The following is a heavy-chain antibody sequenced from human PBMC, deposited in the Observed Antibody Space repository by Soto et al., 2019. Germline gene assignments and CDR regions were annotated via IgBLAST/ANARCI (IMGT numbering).Heavy chain of an antibody. V-gene: IGHV1-8*01. J-gene: IGHJ6*02. D-gene: IGHD6-19*01. CDR2: MNPNSGDT. CDR3: ARGPGSSDWRFSYYYMDV. Sequence: QVQLVQFGAEVKKPGASVKVSCTFTSYDINWVRQAAGQGLEWMAWMNPNSGDTRFAQKFQGRVTMTRDTSKFTAYMELSNLRSEDTAVYYCARGPGSSDWRFSYYYMDVWDQGTTVTVSS. CDR1: FTSYD.